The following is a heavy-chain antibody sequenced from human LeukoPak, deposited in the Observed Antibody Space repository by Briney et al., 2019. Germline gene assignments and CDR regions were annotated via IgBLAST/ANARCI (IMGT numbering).Heavy chain of an antibody. D-gene: IGHD3-22*01. CDR1: GFSMSAYW. CDR3: ARDWGAYYHFFDY. V-gene: IGHV3-7*01. CDR2: IKQDGSER. J-gene: IGHJ4*02. Sequence: GGSLRLSCEASGFSMSAYWMSWVRQAPGKGLEGVGNIKQDGSERNYVDSVKGRFTISRDNAKKSLYLQMNSLRAEDTAVYYCARDWGAYYHFFDYWGQGTLVTVSS.